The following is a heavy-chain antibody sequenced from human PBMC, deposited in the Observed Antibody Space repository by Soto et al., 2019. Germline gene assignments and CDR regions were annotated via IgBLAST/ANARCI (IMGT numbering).Heavy chain of an antibody. J-gene: IGHJ5*02. D-gene: IGHD2-2*02. CDR2: INHSGST. CDR1: GGSFSGYY. V-gene: IGHV4-34*01. CDR3: ARGYCSSTSCYIRGGWFDP. Sequence: SETLSLTCAVYGGSFSGYYWSWIRQPPGKGLEWIGEINHSGSTNYNPSLKSRVTISVDTSKNQFSLKLSSVTAADTAVYYCARGYCSSTSCYIRGGWFDPWCQGTLVTVSS.